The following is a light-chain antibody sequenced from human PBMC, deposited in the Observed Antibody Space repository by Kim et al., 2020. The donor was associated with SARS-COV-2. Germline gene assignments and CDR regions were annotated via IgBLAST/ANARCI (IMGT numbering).Light chain of an antibody. J-gene: IGKJ2*01. CDR3: QQSYSTPHT. Sequence: DIQMTQSPSSLSPSVGDRVTITCRTSQSISTYLNWYQQKPGKAPNLLIHGASSLQSGVPSRFSGTGSGTDFTLTISSLQLEDFATYYCQQSYSTPHTFGQRTKVDIK. V-gene: IGKV1-39*01. CDR2: GAS. CDR1: QSISTY.